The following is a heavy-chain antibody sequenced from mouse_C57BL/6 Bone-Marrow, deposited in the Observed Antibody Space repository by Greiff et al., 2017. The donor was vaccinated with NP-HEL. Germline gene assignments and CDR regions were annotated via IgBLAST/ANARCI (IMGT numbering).Heavy chain of an antibody. D-gene: IGHD1-1*01. CDR2: ISDGGSYT. Sequence: EVHLVESGGGLVKPGGSLKLSCAASGFTFSSYAMSWVRQTPEKRLEWVATISDGGSYTYYPDNVKGRFTISRDNAKNNLYLQMSHLKSEDTAMYYCAREDYGRSYWYGDGWGTGTTVTVSS. CDR1: GFTFSSYA. V-gene: IGHV5-4*01. J-gene: IGHJ1*03. CDR3: AREDYGRSYWYGDG.